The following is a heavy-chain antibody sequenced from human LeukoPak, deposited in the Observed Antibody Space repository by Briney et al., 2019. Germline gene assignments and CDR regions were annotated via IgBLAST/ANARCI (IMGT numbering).Heavy chain of an antibody. CDR3: AKDFGRNLGGPGY. Sequence: GGSLRLSCAASGFSFSTYTMVWVRQAPGGGLEWVSGISGDGGSTYYTDAVKGRFAISRDNSKSTLYLEMNSLRAEDTAMYYCAKDFGRNLGGPGYWGRGTLVTVSS. V-gene: IGHV3-23*01. J-gene: IGHJ4*02. D-gene: IGHD3-10*01. CDR2: ISGDGGST. CDR1: GFSFSTYT.